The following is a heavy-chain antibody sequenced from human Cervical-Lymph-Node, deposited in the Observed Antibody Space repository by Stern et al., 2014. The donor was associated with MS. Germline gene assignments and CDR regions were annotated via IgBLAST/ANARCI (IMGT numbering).Heavy chain of an antibody. Sequence: QVQLQQWGAGLLKPSETLSLTCAVYGGSFSGYYWSWIRQPPGKGLEWIGEINHSGSPNYNPSLKSRVTISVDTSKNQFSLKLSSVTAADTAVYYCARGLRASRTPDFDYWGQGTLVTVSS. J-gene: IGHJ4*02. CDR1: GGSFSGYY. CDR2: INHSGSP. CDR3: ARGLRASRTPDFDY. V-gene: IGHV4-34*01. D-gene: IGHD1-14*01.